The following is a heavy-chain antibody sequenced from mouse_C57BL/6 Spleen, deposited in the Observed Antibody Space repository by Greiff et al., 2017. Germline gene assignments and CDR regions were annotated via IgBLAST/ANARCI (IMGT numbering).Heavy chain of an antibody. Sequence: EVQLQQSGTVLARPGASVKMSCKTSGYTFTSYWMHWVKQRPGQGLEWIGAIYPGDSDTSSNQKFKGKAKLTAVTSASTAYMELSSLTNEDSAVYYCTRLGDEDGGFAYWGQGTPVTVSA. V-gene: IGHV1-5*01. CDR1: GYTFTSYW. CDR2: IYPGDSDT. CDR3: TRLGDEDGGFAY. D-gene: IGHD2-13*01. J-gene: IGHJ3*01.